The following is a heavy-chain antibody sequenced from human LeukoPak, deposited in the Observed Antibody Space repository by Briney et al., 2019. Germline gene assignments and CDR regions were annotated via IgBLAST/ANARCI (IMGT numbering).Heavy chain of an antibody. CDR3: ANNYYDSSGFDY. V-gene: IGHV3-30*18. CDR2: ISYDGSNK. Sequence: GGSLRLSCAASGFTFSDYYMSWIRQAPGKGLEWVAVISYDGSNKYYADSVKGRFTISRDNSKNTLYLQMDSLRAEDTAVYYCANNYYDSSGFDYWGQGTLVTVSS. D-gene: IGHD3-22*01. J-gene: IGHJ4*02. CDR1: GFTFSDYY.